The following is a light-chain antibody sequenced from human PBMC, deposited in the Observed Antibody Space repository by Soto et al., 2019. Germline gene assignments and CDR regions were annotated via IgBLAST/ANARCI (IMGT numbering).Light chain of an antibody. CDR1: SRDDGGYNY. V-gene: IGLV2-14*01. Sequence: QSVLTQPASVSGSPGQSITISCTGTSRDDGGYNYVSWYEQHPGKAPKLMIYDVSNRPSGVSNRFSGSKSGNTASLTISGLQADVEADYYCSSYTSSSTLFYVFGTGTKVTV. CDR3: SSYTSSSTLFYV. J-gene: IGLJ1*01. CDR2: DVS.